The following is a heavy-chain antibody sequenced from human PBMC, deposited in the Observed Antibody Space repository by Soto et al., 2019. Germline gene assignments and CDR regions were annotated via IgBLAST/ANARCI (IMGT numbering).Heavy chain of an antibody. J-gene: IGHJ6*02. Sequence: QVQLVQSGAEVKKPGSSVKVSCKASGGTFSSYAISWVRQAPGQGLEWMGGIIPIFGTANYAQKFQGRVTFTADESTSTAYMELSSLRSEDTAVYYCARERDMTTVTTNYYYGMDVWGQGTTVTVSS. D-gene: IGHD4-17*01. CDR1: GGTFSSYA. V-gene: IGHV1-69*01. CDR3: ARERDMTTVTTNYYYGMDV. CDR2: IIPIFGTA.